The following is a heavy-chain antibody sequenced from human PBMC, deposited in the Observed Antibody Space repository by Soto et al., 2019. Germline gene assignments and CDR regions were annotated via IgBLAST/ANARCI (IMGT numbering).Heavy chain of an antibody. D-gene: IGHD5-18*01. V-gene: IGHV1-69*06. CDR2: IIPIFGTA. CDR3: ARVIGYSYGFPRGMDV. CDR1: GGTFSSYA. J-gene: IGHJ6*02. Sequence: GSSVKVSCKASGGTFSSYAISWVRQAPGQGLEWMGGIIPIFGTANYAQKFKGRVTITADKSTSTAYMELSSLRSEDKAVYYCARVIGYSYGFPRGMDVWGQGTTVTVSS.